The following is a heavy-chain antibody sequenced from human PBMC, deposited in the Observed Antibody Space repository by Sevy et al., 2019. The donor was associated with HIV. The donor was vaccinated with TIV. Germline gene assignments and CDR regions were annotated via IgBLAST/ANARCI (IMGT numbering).Heavy chain of an antibody. V-gene: IGHV3-30*02. CDR1: GFTLSNYD. CDR3: ARDLFSGGNAVYGY. J-gene: IGHJ4*02. Sequence: GGSLRLSCIESGFTLSNYDIHWVRQAAGKGLEWVAFIQYDGSIQYYADSVKGRFTISRDNSKNTLYLQMNSLRPEDTAIYYCARDLFSGGNAVYGYWGQGTLVTVSS. CDR2: IQYDGSIQ. D-gene: IGHD2-15*01.